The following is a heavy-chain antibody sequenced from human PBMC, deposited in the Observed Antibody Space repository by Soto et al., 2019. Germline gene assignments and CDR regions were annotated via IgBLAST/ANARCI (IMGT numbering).Heavy chain of an antibody. CDR2: IYYSGST. CDR3: AKCNLEWSLYYYYYMDV. J-gene: IGHJ6*03. CDR1: GGSISSGGYY. Sequence: PSETLSLTCTVSGGSISSGGYYWSWIRQHPGKGLEWIGYIYYSGSTYYNPSLKSRVTISVDTSKNQFSLKLSSVTAADTAVYYCAKCNLEWSLYYYYYMDVRGKGTTVTVSS. V-gene: IGHV4-31*03. D-gene: IGHD3-3*01.